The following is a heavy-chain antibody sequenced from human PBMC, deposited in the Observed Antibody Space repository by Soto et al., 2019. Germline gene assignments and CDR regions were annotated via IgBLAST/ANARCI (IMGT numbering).Heavy chain of an antibody. CDR2: INPSGGST. J-gene: IGHJ3*02. CDR1: GYTFTSYY. D-gene: IGHD3-22*01. Sequence: ASVKVSCKASGYTFTSYYMHWVRQAPGQGLEWMGIINPSGGSTSYAQKFQGRVTMTRDTSTSTVYMELSSLRSEDTAVYYCARDLGYYYDSSGPDAFDIWGQGTMVTVS. CDR3: ARDLGYYYDSSGPDAFDI. V-gene: IGHV1-46*01.